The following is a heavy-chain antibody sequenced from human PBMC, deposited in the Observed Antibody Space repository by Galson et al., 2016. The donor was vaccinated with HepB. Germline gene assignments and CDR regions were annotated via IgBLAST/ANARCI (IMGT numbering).Heavy chain of an antibody. Sequence: SGAEVKKPGESLRISCKVFGYTFTSYWISWVRQMPGKGLEWMGRIDPSDSCTNYSPSFQGHVTMSADKSLSTAYLQWSRLKASDTGMYYCTKSRAIKFDPWGQGTLVTVSS. CDR3: TKSRAIKFDP. D-gene: IGHD2-2*01. CDR1: GYTFTSYW. V-gene: IGHV5-10-1*01. CDR2: IDPSDSCT. J-gene: IGHJ5*02.